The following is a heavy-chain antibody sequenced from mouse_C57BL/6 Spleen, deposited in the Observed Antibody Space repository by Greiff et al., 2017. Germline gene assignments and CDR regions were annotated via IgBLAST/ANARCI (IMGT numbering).Heavy chain of an antibody. J-gene: IGHJ4*01. CDR2: ISNGGGST. CDR3: ARHEGWFLYAMDY. D-gene: IGHD2-3*01. CDR1: GFTFSDYY. V-gene: IGHV5-12*01. Sequence: EVQVVESGGGLVKPGGSLKLSCAASGFTFSDYYMYWVRQTPEKRLEWVAYISNGGGSTYYPDTVKGRFTISRDNAKNTLYLQMSRLKSEDTAMYYCARHEGWFLYAMDYWGQGTSVTVSS.